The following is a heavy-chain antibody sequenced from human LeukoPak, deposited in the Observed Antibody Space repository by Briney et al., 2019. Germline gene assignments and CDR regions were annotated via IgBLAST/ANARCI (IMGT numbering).Heavy chain of an antibody. Sequence: GGSLRLSCVASGFTFKNAWMSWVRQAPGKGLEWVGRIKTKSKTDRGTTDYAAPVRGRFSISRDDSKNTLYLQMNSLESDDTGVYYCTTDDSGVGNDWGQGTLVTVS. V-gene: IGHV3-15*01. D-gene: IGHD2-21*02. CDR2: IKTKSKTDRGTT. J-gene: IGHJ4*02. CDR1: GFTFKNAW. CDR3: TTDDSGVGND.